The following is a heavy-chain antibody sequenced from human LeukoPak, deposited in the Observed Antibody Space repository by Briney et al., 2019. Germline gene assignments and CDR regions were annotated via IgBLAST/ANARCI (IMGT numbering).Heavy chain of an antibody. Sequence: GGSLRLSCAASGFTFSSYAMSWVRQAPGKGLEWVSAISGSGGSTYYADSVKGRFTISRDNSKNTLYLQMNSLRAEDTAVYYCATYQPPRVLLWFGEGIDYWGQGTLVTVSS. V-gene: IGHV3-23*01. D-gene: IGHD3-10*01. CDR1: GFTFSSYA. CDR3: ATYQPPRVLLWFGEGIDY. CDR2: ISGSGGST. J-gene: IGHJ4*02.